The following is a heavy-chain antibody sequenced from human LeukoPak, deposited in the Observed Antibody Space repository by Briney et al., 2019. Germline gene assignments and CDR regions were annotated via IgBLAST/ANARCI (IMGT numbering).Heavy chain of an antibody. CDR3: ARGGSSGWNEIDY. Sequence: GGSLRLSCAASGFTFSSYGMHWVRQAPGKGLEWVSVIYSGGSTYYADSVKGRFTISRDNSKNTLYLQMNSLRTEDTAVYYCARGGSSGWNEIDYWGQGTLVTVSS. CDR2: IYSGGST. J-gene: IGHJ4*02. CDR1: GFTFSSYG. V-gene: IGHV3-66*01. D-gene: IGHD6-19*01.